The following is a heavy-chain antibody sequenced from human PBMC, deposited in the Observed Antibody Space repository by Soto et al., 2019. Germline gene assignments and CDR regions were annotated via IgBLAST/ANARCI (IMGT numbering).Heavy chain of an antibody. CDR3: AKGTYRSSWSDKGMDV. D-gene: IGHD6-13*01. V-gene: IGHV3-23*01. Sequence: EVQLLESGGGLVQPGGSLRLSCAASGFTFYNYAMSWVRQAPGKGLGWVSSITGGGDSTFYADSVKGRFTISRDNSLDTLYLQMNSLRAEDTAVYYCAKGTYRSSWSDKGMDVWGQGTTVTVSS. J-gene: IGHJ6*02. CDR2: ITGGGDST. CDR1: GFTFYNYA.